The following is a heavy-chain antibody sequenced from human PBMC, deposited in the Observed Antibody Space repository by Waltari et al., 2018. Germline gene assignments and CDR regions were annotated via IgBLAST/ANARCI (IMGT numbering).Heavy chain of an antibody. CDR2: NYYSGST. Sequence: QVQLQESGPGLVKPSQTLSLTCTVSGGSVTSRDYYWTWIRQPPGKGLELIGYNYYSGSTYYTPSLKSRVTISIDTSKNQFSLELNSVTAADTAVYYCARDSVSCSGGSCYQFFQPWGQGTLVTVSS. V-gene: IGHV4-30-4*08. J-gene: IGHJ1*01. D-gene: IGHD2-15*01. CDR3: ARDSVSCSGGSCYQFFQP. CDR1: GGSVTSRDYY.